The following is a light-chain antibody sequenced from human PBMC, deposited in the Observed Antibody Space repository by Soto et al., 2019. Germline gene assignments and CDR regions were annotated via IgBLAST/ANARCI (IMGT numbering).Light chain of an antibody. CDR2: DAS. CDR1: QSVSSW. Sequence: DIQMTQSPSTLSASVGDRVTITCRASQSVSSWLAWYQQKPGKAPKVLIYDASSLESGVPSRFSGSGSGTEFTLTISSLQPDDFATYYCQQYNRYWTFGQETKV. CDR3: QQYNRYWT. J-gene: IGKJ1*01. V-gene: IGKV1-5*01.